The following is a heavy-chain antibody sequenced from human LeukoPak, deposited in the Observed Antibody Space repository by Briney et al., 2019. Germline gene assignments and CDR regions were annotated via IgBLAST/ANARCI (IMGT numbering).Heavy chain of an antibody. D-gene: IGHD3-22*01. V-gene: IGHV3-15*01. CDR2: IKSKTDGGTT. CDR3: AKDRALPTDSYDSSGYLDY. Sequence: GGSLRLSCAASGFTFSNAWMSWVRQAPGKGLEWVGRIKSKTDGGTTDYAAPVKGRFTISRDDSKNTLYLQMNSLRAEDTAVYYCAKDRALPTDSYDSSGYLDYWGQGTLVTVSP. J-gene: IGHJ4*02. CDR1: GFTFSNAW.